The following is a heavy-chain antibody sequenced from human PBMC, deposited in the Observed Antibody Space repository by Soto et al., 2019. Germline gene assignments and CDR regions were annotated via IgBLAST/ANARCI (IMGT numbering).Heavy chain of an antibody. CDR1: GYTFTTYY. D-gene: IGHD1-1*01. CDR2: INPSGGST. CDR3: ARDGNTSGPLYYFDS. Sequence: QVHLVQSGAEVKKPGASVKVSCKAFGYTFTTYYIHWLRQASGQGLEWVGIINPSGGSTSYEQKFQGRVTMTKDTSTSTIYMELSSLRSEDTAVYYCARDGNTSGPLYYFDSWGQGTLVTVSS. V-gene: IGHV1-46*01. J-gene: IGHJ4*02.